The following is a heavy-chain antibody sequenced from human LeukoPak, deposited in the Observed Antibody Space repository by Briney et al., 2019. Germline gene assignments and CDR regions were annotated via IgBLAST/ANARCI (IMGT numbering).Heavy chain of an antibody. J-gene: IGHJ4*02. Sequence: ASVKVSCKPSGYSFTRYDITWVRQAPGQPREWMGGINVKNGNTNYAQKLRGRVTSSRDTSTSTAYMELRSLTSDDTAVYYCVRDPGAATFDYWGQGTLVTVSP. D-gene: IGHD2-15*01. CDR2: INVKNGNT. CDR1: GYSFTRYD. V-gene: IGHV1-18*01. CDR3: VRDPGAATFDY.